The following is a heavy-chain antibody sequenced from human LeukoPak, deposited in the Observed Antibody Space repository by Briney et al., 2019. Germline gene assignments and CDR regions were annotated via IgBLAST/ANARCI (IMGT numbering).Heavy chain of an antibody. V-gene: IGHV4-38-2*02. Sequence: SETLSLTCTVSGYSISSGYYWGWIRQPPGKGLEWIGSIYHSGSTYYNPSLKSRVTISVDTSKNQFSLKLSSVTAADTAVYYCARVQQGLAARPSAGFDPWGQGTLVTVSS. D-gene: IGHD6-6*01. CDR1: GYSISSGYY. CDR2: IYHSGST. J-gene: IGHJ5*02. CDR3: ARVQQGLAARPSAGFDP.